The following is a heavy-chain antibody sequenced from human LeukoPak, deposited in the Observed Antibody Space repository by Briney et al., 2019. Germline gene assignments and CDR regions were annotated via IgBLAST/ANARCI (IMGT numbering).Heavy chain of an antibody. V-gene: IGHV1-18*01. D-gene: IGHD1-26*01. Sequence: GASVKVSCKASVGTFSSYAISWVRQAPGQGLEWMGWISAYNGNTHYAQKLQGRVTMTTDTSTRPAYMELRSLRPDDHGVYYWSRMEEQPVLWGQGDLVTASS. CDR3: SRMEEQPVL. CDR2: ISAYNGNT. J-gene: IGHJ4*02. CDR1: VGTFSSYA.